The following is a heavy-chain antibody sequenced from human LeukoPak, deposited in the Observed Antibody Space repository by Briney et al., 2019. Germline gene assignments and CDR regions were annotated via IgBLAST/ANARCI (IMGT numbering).Heavy chain of an antibody. D-gene: IGHD4-17*01. CDR2: ITTAGTFK. J-gene: IGHJ4*02. Sequence: GGSLRLSCAASGFTFSNYGMNWVRQAPGKGLEWISSITTAGTFKYYADSLRGRFTISRDNAKNSLFLQMDGLRAEDTAVYYCARDFLRDYGDPFDSWGQGTLVTVSS. CDR3: ARDFLRDYGDPFDS. CDR1: GFTFSNYG. V-gene: IGHV3-21*01.